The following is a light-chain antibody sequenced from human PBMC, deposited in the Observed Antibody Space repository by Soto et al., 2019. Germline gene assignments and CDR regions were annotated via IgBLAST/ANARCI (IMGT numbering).Light chain of an antibody. V-gene: IGLV6-57*01. Sequence: NFMLTQPHSVSESPGKTVIISCTRSSGSIASSYVQWFQQRPGSSPTTVIYGNHQRPSGVSDRFSGSVDSSSNSASLTISGLKTEDAGDYYCQSYDGSTPVVFGGGTKLTVL. CDR2: GNH. CDR3: QSYDGSTPVV. J-gene: IGLJ2*01. CDR1: SGSIASSY.